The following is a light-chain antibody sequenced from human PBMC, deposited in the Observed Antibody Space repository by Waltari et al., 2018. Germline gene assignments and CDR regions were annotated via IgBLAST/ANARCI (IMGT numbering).Light chain of an antibody. CDR3: QQFYNTPLT. Sequence: DIVMTQSPDSLALSLGERAPISCKSSQSILYNSNNKHYLAWYQQKPGQPPKLLIYWASTRESGVPDRFSGSGSGSDFTLTITSLQAEDVAVYYCQQFYNTPLTFGGGTKVEIK. V-gene: IGKV4-1*01. CDR1: QSILYNSNNKHY. J-gene: IGKJ4*01. CDR2: WAS.